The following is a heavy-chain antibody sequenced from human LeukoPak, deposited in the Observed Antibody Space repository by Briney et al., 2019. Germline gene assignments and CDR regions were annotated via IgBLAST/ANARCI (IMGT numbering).Heavy chain of an antibody. V-gene: IGHV1-18*01. Sequence: ASVKVSCKASVYTFTSYGISWVRQAPGQGVGWMGWISAYNGNTNYAQKLYGRVTMTTDTSTSTAYMELSSLRSEDTAVYYCARGAGDYDFWSGYSVYYYYYGMDVWGQGTTVTVSS. CDR2: ISAYNGNT. D-gene: IGHD3-3*01. J-gene: IGHJ6*02. CDR1: VYTFTSYG. CDR3: ARGAGDYDFWSGYSVYYYYYGMDV.